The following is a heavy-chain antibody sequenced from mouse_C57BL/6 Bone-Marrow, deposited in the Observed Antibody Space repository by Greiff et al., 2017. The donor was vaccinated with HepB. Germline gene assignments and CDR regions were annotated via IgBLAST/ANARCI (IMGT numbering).Heavy chain of an antibody. CDR3: ARGDALDGYYADY. V-gene: IGHV1-26*01. CDR2: INPNNGGT. D-gene: IGHD2-3*01. CDR1: GYTFTDYY. Sequence: EVQLQQSGPELVKPGASVKISCKASGYTFTDYYMNWVKQSHGKSLEWIGDINPNNGGTSYNQKLKGKATLTVDKSSSTAYMELRSLTSEDSAVYYCARGDALDGYYADYWGQGTTLTVSS. J-gene: IGHJ2*01.